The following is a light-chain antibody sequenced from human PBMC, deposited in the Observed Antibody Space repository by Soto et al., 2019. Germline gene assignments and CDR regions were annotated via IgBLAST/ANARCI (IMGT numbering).Light chain of an antibody. V-gene: IGKV3-20*01. CDR1: QSVNSKY. Sequence: EIVLTQSPGTLSLSPGERASLSCRASQSVNSKYLAWYQQKPGQAPRLVIYGASNRATGLPDRFSGSGSGTDFNLTISRMEHEDFALYYCHHYGSSFGGGTRVEFK. J-gene: IGKJ4*01. CDR3: HHYGSS. CDR2: GAS.